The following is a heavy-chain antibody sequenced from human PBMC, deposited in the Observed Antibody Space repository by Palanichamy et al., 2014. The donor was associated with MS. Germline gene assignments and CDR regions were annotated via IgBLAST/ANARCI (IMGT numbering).Heavy chain of an antibody. CDR2: ISDSATTI. D-gene: IGHD5-12*01. CDR1: GFMFSDYY. Sequence: QVQLVESGGGLVKPGGSLRLSCAASGFMFSDYYISWIRQAPGKGLEWVSYISDSATTIYADSVRGRFTISRDNAKDSLYLQMNSLRAEDTAIYYCARTLYRHRTFDIWGQGTMVTVSS. CDR3: ARTLYRHRTFDI. V-gene: IGHV3-11*01. J-gene: IGHJ3*02.